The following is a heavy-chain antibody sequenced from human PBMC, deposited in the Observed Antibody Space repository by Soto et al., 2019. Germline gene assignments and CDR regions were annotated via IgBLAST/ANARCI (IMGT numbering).Heavy chain of an antibody. CDR1: GGSISSYY. CDR3: ARQRNVDYMVV. CDR2: IYYSGST. V-gene: IGHV4-59*08. Sequence: SETLSLTCAVSGGSISSYYWSWIRQPPGKGLEWIGYIYYSGSTNYNPSLKSRVTISVDTSKNQFSLKLSSVTAADTAVYYCARQRNVDYMVVWGKGTTVTVSS. D-gene: IGHD3-16*01. J-gene: IGHJ6*03.